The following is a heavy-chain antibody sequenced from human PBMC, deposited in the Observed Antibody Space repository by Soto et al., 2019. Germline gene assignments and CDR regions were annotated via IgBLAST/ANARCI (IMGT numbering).Heavy chain of an antibody. D-gene: IGHD3-22*01. Sequence: PSETLSLTCAVYGGSFSGYCWSWIRQPPGKGLEWIGEINHSGSTNYNPSLKSRVTISVDTSKNQFSLKLSSVTAADTAVYYCARGKDSSGYLADWFDPWGQGTLVTVSS. J-gene: IGHJ5*02. V-gene: IGHV4-34*01. CDR3: ARGKDSSGYLADWFDP. CDR1: GGSFSGYC. CDR2: INHSGST.